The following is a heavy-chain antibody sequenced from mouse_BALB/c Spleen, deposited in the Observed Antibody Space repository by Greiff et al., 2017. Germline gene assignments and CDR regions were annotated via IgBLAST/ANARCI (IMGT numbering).Heavy chain of an antibody. D-gene: IGHD1-2*01. Sequence: EVMLVESGGGLVQPGGSRKLSCAASGFTFSSFGMHWVRQAPEKGLEWVAYISSGSSTIYYADTVKGRFTISRDNPKNTLFLQMTSLRSEDTAMYYCARSVTTATDYYAMDYWGQGTSVTVSS. CDR1: GFTFSSFG. J-gene: IGHJ4*01. CDR3: ARSVTTATDYYAMDY. V-gene: IGHV5-17*02. CDR2: ISSGSSTI.